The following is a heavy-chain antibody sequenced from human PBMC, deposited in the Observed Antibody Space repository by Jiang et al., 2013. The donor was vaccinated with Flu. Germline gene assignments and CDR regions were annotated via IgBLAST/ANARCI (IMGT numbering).Heavy chain of an antibody. J-gene: IGHJ6*02. D-gene: IGHD3-3*01. V-gene: IGHV3-74*01. Sequence: GLVWVSRINSDGSGTTYADSVEGRFTISRDNAKNTVYLQMNSLRAEDTAVYYCARESSYYDFWSGGGYYGMDVWGQGTTVTVSS. CDR3: ARESSYYDFWSGGGYYGMDV. CDR2: INSDGSGT.